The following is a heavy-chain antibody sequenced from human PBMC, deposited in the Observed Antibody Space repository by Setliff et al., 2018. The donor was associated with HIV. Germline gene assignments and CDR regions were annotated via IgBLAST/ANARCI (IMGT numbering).Heavy chain of an antibody. CDR1: GGTFSSYA. J-gene: IGHJ3*02. CDR3: ARPTRHCGGDCWAFDI. Sequence: KVSCKASGGTFSSYAISWVRQAPGQGLEWMGGIIPIFGTANYAQKFQGRVTITTDESTSTAYMELSSLRSEDTAVYYCARPTRHCGGDCWAFDIWGQGTMVTVSS. D-gene: IGHD2-21*02. CDR2: IIPIFGTA. V-gene: IGHV1-69*05.